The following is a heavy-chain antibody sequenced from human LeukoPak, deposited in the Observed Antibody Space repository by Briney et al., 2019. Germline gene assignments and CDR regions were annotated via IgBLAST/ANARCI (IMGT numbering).Heavy chain of an antibody. Sequence: GASVKVSCKASGGTFSSYAISWVRQAPGQGLEWMGGIIPIFGTANYAQKFQGRVTIPADESTSTAYMELSSLRSEETAVYYCARGLYYDSSGPYYYYYGMDVWGQGTTVTVSS. CDR2: IIPIFGTA. D-gene: IGHD3-22*01. J-gene: IGHJ6*02. CDR1: GGTFSSYA. CDR3: ARGLYYDSSGPYYYYYGMDV. V-gene: IGHV1-69*13.